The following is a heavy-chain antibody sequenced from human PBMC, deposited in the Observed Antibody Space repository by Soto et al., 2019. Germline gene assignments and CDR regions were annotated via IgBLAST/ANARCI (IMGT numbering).Heavy chain of an antibody. CDR2: IIPFFGTA. D-gene: IGHD5-12*01. V-gene: IGHV1-69*13. J-gene: IGHJ4*02. Sequence: GASVKVSCKASGGTFSTFGISWVRQAPGQGLEWMGGIIPFFGTANYAQKFQDRVTITADESTSTVYMDLRSLRSEDTAIYYCARTPPMEYGGNYYFDFWGQGALVTVSS. CDR1: GGTFSTFG. CDR3: ARTPPMEYGGNYYFDF.